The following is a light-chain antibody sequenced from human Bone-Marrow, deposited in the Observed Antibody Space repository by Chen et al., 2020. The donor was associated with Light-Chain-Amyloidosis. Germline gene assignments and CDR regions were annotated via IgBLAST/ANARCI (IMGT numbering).Light chain of an antibody. CDR3: QVWDRSSDRPV. Sequence: SYVLTQPSSVSVAPGQTATIACGGHNIGSTSVHWYQQTPGQAPLLVVYDDSDRPSGIPERLSGSNSGNTATLTLSRVEAGDEADYYCQVWDRSSDRPVFGGGTKLTVL. J-gene: IGLJ3*02. CDR1: NIGSTS. CDR2: DDS. V-gene: IGLV3-21*02.